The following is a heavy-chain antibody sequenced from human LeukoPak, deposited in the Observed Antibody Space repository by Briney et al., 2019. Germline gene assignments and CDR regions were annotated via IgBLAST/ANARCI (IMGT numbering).Heavy chain of an antibody. D-gene: IGHD3-10*01. CDR2: IYTSGST. CDR1: GVSISSYY. Sequence: SETLSLTCTVSGVSISSYYWSWIRQPAGKGLEWIGCIYTSGSTNYNPSLKSRVTISVDKSKNQFSLKLSSVTAADTAVYYCARGEGGKWFGELFFDYWGQGTLVTVSS. J-gene: IGHJ4*02. V-gene: IGHV4-4*07. CDR3: ARGEGGKWFGELFFDY.